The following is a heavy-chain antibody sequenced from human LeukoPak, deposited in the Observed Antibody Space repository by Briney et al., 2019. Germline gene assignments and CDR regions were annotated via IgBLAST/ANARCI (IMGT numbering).Heavy chain of an antibody. CDR1: GFTFSAYV. D-gene: IGHD3-10*01. CDR2: ISYDGSNK. CDR3: VRGGFYGSVSDNWFDP. V-gene: IGHV3-30*04. Sequence: PGGSLRLSCAAPGFTFSAYVMYWVRQAPGKGLEWVTVISYDGSNKDYADSVKGRFTISRDNSKNMLYLQVNSLRVEDTAVYFCVRGGFYGSVSDNWFDPWGQGTLVTVSS. J-gene: IGHJ5*02.